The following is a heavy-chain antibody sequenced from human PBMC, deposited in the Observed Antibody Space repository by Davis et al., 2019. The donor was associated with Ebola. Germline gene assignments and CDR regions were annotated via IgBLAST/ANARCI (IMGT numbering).Heavy chain of an antibody. CDR3: ARGSAYYYGSGSYRGYGMDV. Sequence: SETLSLTCTVSGGSISSYYWSWIRQPPGKGLEWIGYIYYSGSTNYNPSLKSRVTISVDTFKNQFSLKLSSVTAADTAVYYCARGSAYYYGSGSYRGYGMDVWGQGTTVTVSS. CDR2: IYYSGST. CDR1: GGSISSYY. D-gene: IGHD3-10*01. V-gene: IGHV4-59*01. J-gene: IGHJ6*02.